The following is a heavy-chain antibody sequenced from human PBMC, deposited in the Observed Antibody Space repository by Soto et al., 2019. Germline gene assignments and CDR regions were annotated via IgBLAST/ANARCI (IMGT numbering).Heavy chain of an antibody. CDR3: IKGGDYFDY. CDR2: ANPDGSEK. CDR1: GFTITTYW. V-gene: IGHV3-7*02. J-gene: IGHJ4*02. D-gene: IGHD4-17*01. Sequence: GGSLRLSCAVSGFTITTYWMIWVRQAPGKGLEWVASANPDGSEKHYVDSVKGRFTISRDNAKNTLYLQMNSLRAEDTAVYYCIKGGDYFDYWGQGTLVTVSS.